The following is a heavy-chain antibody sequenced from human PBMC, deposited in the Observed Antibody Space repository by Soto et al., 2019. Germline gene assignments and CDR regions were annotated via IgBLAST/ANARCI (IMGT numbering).Heavy chain of an antibody. CDR1: LLNFNIAW. CDR3: TSMNDRDAFEI. D-gene: IGHD1-1*01. J-gene: IGHJ3*02. Sequence: EEHLVESGGGLVKRGESLRLSCAASLLNFNIAWLSWVRQAPGKGLEWVGRIKNKADGGKTDNAAPVKDRFTNSRDDSKSTLYLQMNSLKPEATAMYYCTSMNDRDAFEIWGQGTMVTVSS. CDR2: IKNKADGGKT. V-gene: IGHV3-15*01.